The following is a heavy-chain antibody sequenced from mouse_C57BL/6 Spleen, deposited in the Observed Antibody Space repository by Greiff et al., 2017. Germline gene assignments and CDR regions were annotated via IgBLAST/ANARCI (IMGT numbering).Heavy chain of an antibody. CDR1: GYAFSSYW. CDR3: AGWVGYYSSSSHYALDY. Sequence: VQLLESGAELVKPGASVKISCKASGYAFSSYWMNWVKQRPGKGLEWIGKIYPGDGDTKYNGKFKGKATLTADKSSRTAYMQLSRLTSEGCTVYFCAGWVGYYSSSSHYALDYWGQGTSVTVSS. D-gene: IGHD1-1*01. CDR2: IYPGDGDT. J-gene: IGHJ4*01. V-gene: IGHV1-80*01.